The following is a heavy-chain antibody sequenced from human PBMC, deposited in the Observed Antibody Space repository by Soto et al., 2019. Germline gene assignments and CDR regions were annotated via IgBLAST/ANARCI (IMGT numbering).Heavy chain of an antibody. D-gene: IGHD6-19*01. Sequence: GGSLRLSCAASGFTFDYYAMHWVRQAPGKGLEWVSLISWDGGSTYYADSVKGRFTISRDNSKNSLYLQMNSLRAEDTALYYCAKDMGYSSGWYTTVYYGMDVWGQGTTVTVSS. CDR3: AKDMGYSSGWYTTVYYGMDV. V-gene: IGHV3-43D*04. J-gene: IGHJ6*02. CDR1: GFTFDYYA. CDR2: ISWDGGST.